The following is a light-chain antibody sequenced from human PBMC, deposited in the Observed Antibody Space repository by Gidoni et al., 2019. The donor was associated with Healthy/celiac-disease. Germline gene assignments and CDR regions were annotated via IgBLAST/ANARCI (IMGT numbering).Light chain of an antibody. V-gene: IGKV3-20*01. CDR3: QQYGSSPWT. CDR1: QSVSSSY. J-gene: IGKJ1*01. CDR2: GAS. Sequence: EIVLTQSPGTLSLSPGERATLSCTARQSVSSSYLAWYQQKPGQAPRLLIYGASSRATGIPDRFIGSGSGTAFTLPISRLEPADFAVSYCQQYGSSPWTFGQGTKVEIK.